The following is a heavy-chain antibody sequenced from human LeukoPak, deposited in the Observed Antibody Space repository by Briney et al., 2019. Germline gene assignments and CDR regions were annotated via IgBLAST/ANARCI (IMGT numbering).Heavy chain of an antibody. V-gene: IGHV3-23*01. CDR3: AKKVVVGATSPYSDFQD. CDR2: ISGSGVTT. CDR1: GFTFSSYA. Sequence: GGSLRLSCVASGFTFSSYAMSWVRQAPGKGLEWVSAISGSGVTTHYAGSVKGRFSISRGNSKNTLYLQMNSLRAEDTALYYCAKKVVVGATSPYSDFQDWGQGTLATVSS. D-gene: IGHD1-26*01. J-gene: IGHJ1*01.